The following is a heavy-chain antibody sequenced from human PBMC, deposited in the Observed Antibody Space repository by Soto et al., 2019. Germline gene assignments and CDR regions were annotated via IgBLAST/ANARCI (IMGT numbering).Heavy chain of an antibody. Sequence: QVQLVQSGAEVKKPGASVKVSCKASGYTFTSYGISWVRQAPGQGLEWMGWISAYNGNTNYAQKLQGRVTMTTDTSTSTAYMELRSLRSDDTAVYYCARDRDYDSSGSHWFDPWGQGILVTVSS. D-gene: IGHD3-22*01. CDR2: ISAYNGNT. V-gene: IGHV1-18*04. CDR1: GYTFTSYG. CDR3: ARDRDYDSSGSHWFDP. J-gene: IGHJ5*02.